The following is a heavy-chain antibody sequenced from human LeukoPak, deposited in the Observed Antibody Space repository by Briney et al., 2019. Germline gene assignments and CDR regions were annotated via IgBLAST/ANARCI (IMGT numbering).Heavy chain of an antibody. J-gene: IGHJ4*02. V-gene: IGHV4-39*01. D-gene: IGHD2-15*01. Sequence: PSETLSLTCTVSGGSISSSSYYWGWIRQPPGKGLEWIGSIYYSGSTYYNPSLKSRVTISVDTSKNQFSLKLSSVTAADTAVYYCARLGYCSGGSCYSLPPDYRGQGTLVTVSS. CDR1: GGSISSSSYY. CDR3: ARLGYCSGGSCYSLPPDY. CDR2: IYYSGST.